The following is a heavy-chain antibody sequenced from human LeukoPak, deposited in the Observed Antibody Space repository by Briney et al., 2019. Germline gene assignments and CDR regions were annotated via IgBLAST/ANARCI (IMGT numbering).Heavy chain of an antibody. D-gene: IGHD1-1*01. CDR2: IRSKAYNYTT. J-gene: IGHJ4*02. CDR3: ARHSELELRH. V-gene: IGHV3-73*01. Sequence: GGSLRLSCAASGFTFSGSTMYWVRQASGKGLEWVGRIRSKAYNYTTAYAASVKGRFTISRDDSKNTAYLHMNSLKTEDTAVYYCARHSELELRHWGQGTLVTVSS. CDR1: GFTFSGST.